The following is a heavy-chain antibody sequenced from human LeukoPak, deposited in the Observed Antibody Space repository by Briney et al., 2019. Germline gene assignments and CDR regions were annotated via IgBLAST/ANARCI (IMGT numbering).Heavy chain of an antibody. CDR1: GFTFSSYE. Sequence: PGGSLRLSCAASGFTFSSYEMNWVRQAPGKGLEWVSCISSSGRTMHYADSVKGRFTISRDNAKNSLYLQMNSLRAEDTAVYYCAREDNSAYSGNFDYWGQGTLVTVSS. CDR3: AREDNSAYSGNFDY. D-gene: IGHD3-22*01. CDR2: ISSSGRTM. V-gene: IGHV3-48*03. J-gene: IGHJ4*02.